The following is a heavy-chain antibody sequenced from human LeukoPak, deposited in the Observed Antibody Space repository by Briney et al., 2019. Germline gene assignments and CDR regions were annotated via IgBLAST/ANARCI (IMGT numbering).Heavy chain of an antibody. J-gene: IGHJ5*02. CDR3: ARDRGRFDP. CDR1: GGSISSYY. Sequence: SETLSLTCTVSGGSISSYYWSWIRQPPGKGLEWIGYIYYSGSTNYNPSLKSRVTISVDTSKNQFPLKLSSVTAADTAVYYCARDRGRFDPWGQGTLVTVSS. V-gene: IGHV4-59*01. CDR2: IYYSGST.